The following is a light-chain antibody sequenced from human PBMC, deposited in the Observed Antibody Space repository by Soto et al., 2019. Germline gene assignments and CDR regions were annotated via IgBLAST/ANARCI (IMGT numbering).Light chain of an antibody. CDR3: CSYVSSKTYV. J-gene: IGLJ1*01. CDR1: SSDIGGYKY. CDR2: EVS. V-gene: IGLV2-14*01. Sequence: ALTQPASVSGSLGQSITISCTGTSSDIGGYKYVSWYQQHPGKAPKLIIYEVSNRPSGVSNRFSGSKSDNTASLTISGLQAEDEADYYCCSYVSSKTYVFGTGTKVTVL.